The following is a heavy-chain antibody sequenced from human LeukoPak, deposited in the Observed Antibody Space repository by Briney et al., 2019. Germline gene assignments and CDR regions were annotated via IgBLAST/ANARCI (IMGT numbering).Heavy chain of an antibody. CDR1: GGTFSSYA. V-gene: IGHV1-69*13. CDR3: ARARPDYYDSSGYWFDI. D-gene: IGHD3-22*01. J-gene: IGHJ3*02. CDR2: IIPIFGTA. Sequence: ASVKVSCKASGGTFSSYAISWVRQAPGQGLEWMGGIIPIFGTANYAQKFQGRVTITADESTSTAYMELSSLRSEDTAVYYCARARPDYYDSSGYWFDIWGQGTMVTVSS.